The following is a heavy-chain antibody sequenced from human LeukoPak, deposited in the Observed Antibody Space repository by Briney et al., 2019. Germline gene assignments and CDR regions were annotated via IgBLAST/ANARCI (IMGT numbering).Heavy chain of an antibody. V-gene: IGHV3-43*02. J-gene: IGHJ4*02. Sequence: GGSLRLSCAASGFTFDDYAMSWVRQAPGKGLEWVSLISGVGGSTYYADSVKGRFTISRDNSKNSLYLQMNSLRTEDTALYYCAKAHPSRLSLRVLDYWGQGTLVTVSS. D-gene: IGHD3-22*01. CDR1: GFTFDDYA. CDR2: ISGVGGST. CDR3: AKAHPSRLSLRVLDY.